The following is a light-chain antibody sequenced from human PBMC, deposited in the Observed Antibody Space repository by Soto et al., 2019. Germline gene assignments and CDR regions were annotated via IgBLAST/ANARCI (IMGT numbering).Light chain of an antibody. J-gene: IGLJ1*01. Sequence: QSALTQPASVSGSPGQSITISCTGTSSDVGSYNLVSWYQQYPGKAPKLIIYEASKRPSGVSNRFAGSKSGNTASLTISGLQAEDEADYYCCSYAGRSTPYVLGTGTKVTVL. CDR2: EAS. CDR1: SSDVGSYNL. V-gene: IGLV2-23*01. CDR3: CSYAGRSTPYV.